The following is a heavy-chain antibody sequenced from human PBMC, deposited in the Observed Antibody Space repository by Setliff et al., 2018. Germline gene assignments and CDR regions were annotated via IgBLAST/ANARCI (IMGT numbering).Heavy chain of an antibody. D-gene: IGHD6-19*01. CDR1: GGSISSYY. CDR3: AREQWLDPPGYYYMDV. V-gene: IGHV4-4*07. CDR2: IYIGGSA. Sequence: ETLSLTCTVSGGSISSYYWSWIRQPAGKGLEWIGHIYIGGSANYNPSLKSRVTMSIGTSKNQFSLKLNSVTAADMAVYYCAREQWLDPPGYYYMDVWAKGTTVTSP. J-gene: IGHJ6*03.